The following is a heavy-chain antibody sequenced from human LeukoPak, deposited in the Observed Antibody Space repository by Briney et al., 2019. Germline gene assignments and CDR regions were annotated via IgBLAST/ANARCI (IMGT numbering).Heavy chain of an antibody. D-gene: IGHD6-13*01. CDR3: ARVAAAGTIDY. V-gene: IGHV4-34*01. Sequence: SETLSLTCAVYGGSFSGYYWSWIRQPPGKGLEWIGEINHSGSTNYNPSLKSRVTISVDTSENQFSLKLSSVTAADTAVYYCARVAAAGTIDYWGQGTLVTVSS. CDR1: GGSFSGYY. CDR2: INHSGST. J-gene: IGHJ4*02.